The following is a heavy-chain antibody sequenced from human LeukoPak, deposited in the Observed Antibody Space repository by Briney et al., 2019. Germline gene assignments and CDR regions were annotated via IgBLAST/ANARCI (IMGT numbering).Heavy chain of an antibody. D-gene: IGHD2-15*01. CDR3: ARYYCSGGSCYRGAFDI. Sequence: SVKVSCKASGGTFSSYAISWVRQAPGQGLEWMGGIIPIFGTANYAQKFQGRVTITADESTSTAYMELSSLRSEDTAVYYCARYYCSGGSCYRGAFDIWGQGTMVTVSS. CDR1: GGTFSSYA. V-gene: IGHV1-69*13. J-gene: IGHJ3*02. CDR2: IIPIFGTA.